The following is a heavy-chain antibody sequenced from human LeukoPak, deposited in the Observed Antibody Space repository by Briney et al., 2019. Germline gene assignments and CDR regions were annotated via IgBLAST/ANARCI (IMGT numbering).Heavy chain of an antibody. J-gene: IGHJ5*02. V-gene: IGHV3-23*01. CDR1: GFTFSSYA. Sequence: GGSLRLSCAASGFTFSSYAMSWVRQAPGKGLEWVSAISGSGGSTYYADSVKGRFTISRDNSKNTLYLQMGSLRAEDMAVYYCARDARYCSGGSCYYHWFDPWGQGTLVTVSS. CDR2: ISGSGGST. CDR3: ARDARYCSGGSCYYHWFDP. D-gene: IGHD2-15*01.